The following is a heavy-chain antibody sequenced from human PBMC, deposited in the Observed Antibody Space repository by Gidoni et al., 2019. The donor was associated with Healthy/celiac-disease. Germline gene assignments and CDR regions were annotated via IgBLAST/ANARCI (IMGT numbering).Heavy chain of an antibody. CDR2: INPSGGST. D-gene: IGHD6-13*01. CDR1: GYTFTSYY. V-gene: IGHV1-46*01. Sequence: QVQLVQSGAEVKKPGASVKVSCKASGYTFTSYYMPWVRQAPGQGLEWMGIINPSGGSTSYAQKFQGRVTMTRDTSTSTVYMELSSLRSEDTAVYYCARDRQQLVHYYYYYYGMDVWGQGTTVTVSS. J-gene: IGHJ6*02. CDR3: ARDRQQLVHYYYYYYGMDV.